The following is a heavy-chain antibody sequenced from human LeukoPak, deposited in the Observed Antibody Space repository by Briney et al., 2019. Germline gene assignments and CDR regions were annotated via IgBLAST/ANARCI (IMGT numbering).Heavy chain of an antibody. J-gene: IGHJ5*02. Sequence: QSGGSLRLSCAASGFTFSSYGMSWVRQAPGKGLEWVSAISGSGGSTYYADSVKGRFTISRDNSKNTLYLQVNSLRVEDTAVYYCTREGMGTTFSAWFDPWGQGTLVTVSS. D-gene: IGHD1-7*01. V-gene: IGHV3-23*01. CDR3: TREGMGTTFSAWFDP. CDR2: ISGSGGST. CDR1: GFTFSSYG.